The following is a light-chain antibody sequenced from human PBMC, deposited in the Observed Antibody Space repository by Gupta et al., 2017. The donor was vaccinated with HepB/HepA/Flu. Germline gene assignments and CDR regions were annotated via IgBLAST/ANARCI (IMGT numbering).Light chain of an antibody. Sequence: SALTQPASVSGSPGQSITISCTGTNSDVGGYNYVSWYQQHPGKAPKLMIYNVSERPAGVSNRFSGSKSGNTASLTISGLKAEDEADYYCTSYTSSSTYVFGTGTRVTVL. CDR2: NVS. J-gene: IGLJ1*01. V-gene: IGLV2-14*03. CDR3: TSYTSSSTYV. CDR1: NSDVGGYNY.